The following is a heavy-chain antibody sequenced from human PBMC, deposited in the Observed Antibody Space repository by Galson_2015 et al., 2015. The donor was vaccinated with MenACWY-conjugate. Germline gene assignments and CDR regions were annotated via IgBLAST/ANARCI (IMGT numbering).Heavy chain of an antibody. CDR3: ARAHLGYSYDYFDP. J-gene: IGHJ5*02. Sequence: SVKVSCKASGSTFSNYAMHWLRQAPEQRLEWMGWVNVGSGNTRSSQKFQDRVTITTDTSASTAYMELSSLRSEDTAVYYCARAHLGYSYDYFDPSGQGALVTVSS. CDR1: GSTFSNYA. CDR2: VNVGSGNT. D-gene: IGHD5-18*01. V-gene: IGHV1-3*01.